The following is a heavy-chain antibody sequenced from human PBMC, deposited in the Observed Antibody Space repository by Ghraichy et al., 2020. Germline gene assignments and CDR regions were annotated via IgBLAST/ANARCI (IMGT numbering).Heavy chain of an antibody. D-gene: IGHD3-3*01. V-gene: IGHV3-11*01. Sequence: GGSLRLSCAASGFTFSDYYMSWIRQAPGKGLEWVSYISSSGSTIYYADSVKGRFTISRDNAKNSLYLQMNSLRAEDTAVYYCARVYTRFLDDNFDYWGQGTLVTVSS. CDR2: ISSSGSTI. CDR1: GFTFSDYY. J-gene: IGHJ4*02. CDR3: ARVYTRFLDDNFDY.